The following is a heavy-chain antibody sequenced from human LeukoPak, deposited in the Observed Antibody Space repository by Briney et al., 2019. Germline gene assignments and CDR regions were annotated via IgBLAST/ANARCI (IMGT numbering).Heavy chain of an antibody. CDR3: ARAHGDYPYWFDP. J-gene: IGHJ5*02. CDR2: IKQDGSEK. V-gene: IGHV3-7*01. CDR1: GFTFSSYW. D-gene: IGHD4-17*01. Sequence: GSLRLSCAASGFTFSSYWMSWVRQAPGKGLEWVANIKQDGSEKYYVDSVKGRFTISRDNAKNSLYLQMNSLRAEDTAVYYCARAHGDYPYWFDPWGQGTLVTVSS.